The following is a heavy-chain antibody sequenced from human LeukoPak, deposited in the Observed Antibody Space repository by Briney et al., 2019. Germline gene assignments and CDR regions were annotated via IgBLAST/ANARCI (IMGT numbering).Heavy chain of an antibody. J-gene: IGHJ3*01. Sequence: GGSLRLSCAVSGFSFDDYAMHWVRQAPGKGLEWVSGISWNSGGIGYADSVKGRFTISRDNAKNSLYLQMSSLRGDDTALCYCVKSVGDDYGDYDAFDVWGQGTMVTVSS. CDR1: GFSFDDYA. CDR3: VKSVGDDYGDYDAFDV. D-gene: IGHD4-17*01. V-gene: IGHV3-9*01. CDR2: ISWNSGGI.